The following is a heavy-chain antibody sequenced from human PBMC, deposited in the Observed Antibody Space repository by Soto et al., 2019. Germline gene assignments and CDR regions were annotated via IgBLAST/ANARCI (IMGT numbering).Heavy chain of an antibody. Sequence: EVQLLESGGGLVQPGGSLRLSCAASGFTFSSYAMSWVRQAPGKGLEWVSAISGSGGSTYYADSVKGRFTISRGKSKNTLYLQMNSLRAEDTAVYYWAKGHWNDLGAFDIWGQGTMVTVSS. V-gene: IGHV3-23*01. J-gene: IGHJ3*02. CDR2: ISGSGGST. CDR1: GFTFSSYA. D-gene: IGHD1-1*01. CDR3: AKGHWNDLGAFDI.